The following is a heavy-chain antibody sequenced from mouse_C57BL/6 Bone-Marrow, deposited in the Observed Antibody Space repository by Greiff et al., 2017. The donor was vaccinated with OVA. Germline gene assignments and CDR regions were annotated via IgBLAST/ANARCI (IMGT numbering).Heavy chain of an antibody. J-gene: IGHJ2*01. V-gene: IGHV1-76*01. Sequence: QVQLKESGAEVVRPGASVKLSCKASGYTFTDHYINWLKQRPGQGLEWIARIYPGSGNTYYNEKFKGQATLTAEKSSNTAYMQLSSLTSEDSAVYFCARDDGYFFEYWGQGTTLTVSS. CDR2: IYPGSGNT. CDR1: GYTFTDHY. D-gene: IGHD2-3*01. CDR3: ARDDGYFFEY.